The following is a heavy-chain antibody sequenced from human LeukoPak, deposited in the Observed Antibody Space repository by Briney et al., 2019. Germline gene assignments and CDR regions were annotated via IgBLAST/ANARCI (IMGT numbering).Heavy chain of an antibody. D-gene: IGHD2-15*01. CDR2: VDYRGNT. V-gene: IGHV4-59*01. J-gene: IGHJ6*02. Sequence: SETLSLTCTISGGSISSYYSSWIRQPPGKGLEWIGYVDYRGNTNYNPSLKSRVTISIDTSKSLFSLKLNSVTAADTAVYYCARVEVGAANRQWYGMDVWGQGTTVTVSS. CDR3: ARVEVGAANRQWYGMDV. CDR1: GGSISSYY.